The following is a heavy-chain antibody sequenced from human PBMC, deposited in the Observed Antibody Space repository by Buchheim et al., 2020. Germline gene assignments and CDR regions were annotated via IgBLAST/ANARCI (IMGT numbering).Heavy chain of an antibody. J-gene: IGHJ4*02. D-gene: IGHD1-26*01. V-gene: IGHV3-15*01. CDR2: IKSNTDGGTT. Sequence: EVQLVESGGGLVKPGGSLRLSCAASGFTFSNAWMSWVRQAPGKGLEWVGRIKSNTDGGTTDYAAPVKGRFTISRDDSKNTLYLQMNSLKTEDTAVYYCTTGRYSGSYYSEYFDYWGQGTL. CDR3: TTGRYSGSYYSEYFDY. CDR1: GFTFSNAW.